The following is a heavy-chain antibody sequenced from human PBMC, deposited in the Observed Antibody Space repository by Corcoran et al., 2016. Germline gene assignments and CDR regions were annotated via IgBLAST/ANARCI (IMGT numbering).Heavy chain of an antibody. Sequence: QVQLVQSGPEVKKAGSSVRVSCKASGGSFSNYAISWVRQAPGQGLGWMGGIIPIFGTATYAQKFQGRITIIADKSTNTAYMELSSLTSEDTAIYYCARGEGNWNNYARWGQGTLVTVSS. CDR3: ARGEGNWNNYAR. CDR1: GGSFSNYA. V-gene: IGHV1-69*06. D-gene: IGHD1-1*01. J-gene: IGHJ4*02. CDR2: IIPIFGTA.